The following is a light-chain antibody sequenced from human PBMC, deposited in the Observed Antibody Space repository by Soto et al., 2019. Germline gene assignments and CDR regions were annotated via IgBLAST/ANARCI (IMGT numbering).Light chain of an antibody. J-gene: IGLJ2*01. Sequence: QPVLTQPASVSGFPGQSITISCTGTSSDVGGYNYVSWYQQHPGKAPKLMIYDVSVRPSGVSTRFSGSKSVNTASLTISGLQAEDEADYYCLSYTANSLLFGGGTQLTVL. CDR2: DVS. CDR3: LSYTANSLL. V-gene: IGLV2-14*03. CDR1: SSDVGGYNY.